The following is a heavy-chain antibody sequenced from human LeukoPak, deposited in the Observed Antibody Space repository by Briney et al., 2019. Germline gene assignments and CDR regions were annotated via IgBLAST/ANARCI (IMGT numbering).Heavy chain of an antibody. CDR3: ARDHLLDWYYYYIDV. CDR1: GFTFDDYG. J-gene: IGHJ6*03. D-gene: IGHD3/OR15-3a*01. V-gene: IGHV3-20*04. CDR2: INWNGGST. Sequence: PGGSLRLSCAASGFTFDDYGMSWVRQAPGKGLEWVSDINWNGGSTSYADSVKGRFPISRDNAKNSLYLQMNSLRAEDTALYYCARDHLLDWYYYYIDVWGKGTTVTVSS.